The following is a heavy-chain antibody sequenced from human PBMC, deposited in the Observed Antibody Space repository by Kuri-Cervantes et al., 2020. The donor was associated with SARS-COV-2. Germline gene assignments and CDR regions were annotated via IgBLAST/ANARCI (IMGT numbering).Heavy chain of an antibody. CDR3: ARRLEYANAFDI. CDR2: IYYSGST. D-gene: IGHD2-2*01. Sequence: GSLRLSCTVSGGSISSSSYYWGWIRQPPGKGLGWIGSIYYSGSTYYNPSLKSRVTISVDTSKNQFSLKLSSVTAADTAVYYCARRLEYANAFDIWGQGTMVTVSS. J-gene: IGHJ3*02. V-gene: IGHV4-39*01. CDR1: GGSISSSSYY.